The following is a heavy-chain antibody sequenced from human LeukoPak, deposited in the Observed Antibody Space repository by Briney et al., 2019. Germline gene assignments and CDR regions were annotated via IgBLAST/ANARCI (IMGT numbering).Heavy chain of an antibody. CDR2: IWYDESNK. D-gene: IGHD6-25*01. Sequence: GRSLRLSCAASGFTFSNYGMHWVRQAPGKGLEWVAVIWYDESNKYYADSVKGRFTISRDNSKNTLYLQMNSLRAEDTALYYCPSDSSSGVRYFDYWGQGTLVTVSS. V-gene: IGHV3-33*01. CDR1: GFTFSNYG. CDR3: PSDSSSGVRYFDY. J-gene: IGHJ4*02.